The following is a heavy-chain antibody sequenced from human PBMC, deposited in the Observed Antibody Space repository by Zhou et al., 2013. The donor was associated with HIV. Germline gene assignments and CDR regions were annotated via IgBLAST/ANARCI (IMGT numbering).Heavy chain of an antibody. V-gene: IGHV1-18*01. J-gene: IGHJ6*03. CDR1: GYTFNGYG. Sequence: QVHLVQTGTEVKKPGASVKVSCKASGYTFNGYGISWVRQAPGQGLEWMGWISAYNGNTNYAQNLQGRVTMTTDTSTSTAYLDLRSLRSDDTAVYYCARAYSTAWKGGGFYYMDVWGKGTTVTVSS. D-gene: IGHD4-4*01. CDR3: ARAYSTAWKGGGFYYMDV. CDR2: ISAYNGNT.